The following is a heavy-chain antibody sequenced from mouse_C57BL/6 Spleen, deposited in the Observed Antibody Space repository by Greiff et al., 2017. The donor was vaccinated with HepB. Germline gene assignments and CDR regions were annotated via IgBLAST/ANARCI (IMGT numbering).Heavy chain of an antibody. CDR3: AGCGYAMDY. CDR2: INPSTGGT. J-gene: IGHJ4*01. Sequence: VQLQQSGPELVKPGASVKISCKASGYSFTGYYMNWVKQSPEKSLEWIGEINPSTGGTTYNQKFKAKATLTVDKSSSTAFMQLEGLTSEDSAVSYCAGCGYAMDYWGQGTSVTVSS. V-gene: IGHV1-42*01. CDR1: GYSFTGYY. D-gene: IGHD3-3*01.